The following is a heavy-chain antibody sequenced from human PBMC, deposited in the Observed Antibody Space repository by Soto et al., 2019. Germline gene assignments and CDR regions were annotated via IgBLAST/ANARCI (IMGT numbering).Heavy chain of an antibody. CDR3: AKDPLEPWGGAYFDY. D-gene: IGHD2-21*01. Sequence: QVQLQESGPGLVKPSETLSLTCTVSGGSISSYYWSWIRQPAGKGLEWIGRIYTSGSTNYNPSLKSRVTMSVDTSKNQFSLKLSSVTAADTAVYYCAKDPLEPWGGAYFDYWGQGTLVTVSS. J-gene: IGHJ4*02. V-gene: IGHV4-4*07. CDR2: IYTSGST. CDR1: GGSISSYY.